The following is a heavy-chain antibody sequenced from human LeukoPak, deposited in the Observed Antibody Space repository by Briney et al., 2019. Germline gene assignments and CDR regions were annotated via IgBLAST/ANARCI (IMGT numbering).Heavy chain of an antibody. CDR3: ARYIPRGRDGSGRYFDY. D-gene: IGHD3-10*01. CDR2: FYHSGST. V-gene: IGHV4-59*08. J-gene: IGHJ4*02. Sequence: SETLSLTCTVSGASIRSYYWTWIRQPPGEGLEWIAYFYHSGSTKYNPSPKSRVNISVDTSKNQFSLRLSSVTAADTAVYYCARYIPRGRDGSGRYFDYWGQGTLVTVSS. CDR1: GASIRSYY.